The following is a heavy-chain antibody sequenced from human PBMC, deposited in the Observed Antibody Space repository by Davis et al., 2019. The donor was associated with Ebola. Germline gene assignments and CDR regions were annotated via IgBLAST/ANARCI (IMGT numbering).Heavy chain of an antibody. J-gene: IGHJ6*04. CDR3: AGSLAGSDYYGMDV. V-gene: IGHV3-72*01. D-gene: IGHD3-3*02. CDR2: SRNKANGDTT. CDR1: GFTFSSYG. Sequence: GESLKISCAASGFTFSSYGMHWVRQAPGKGLEWVGRSRNKANGDTTEYAASVKDRFTISRDDSKNSLYLQMNSLKTEDTAVYYCAGSLAGSDYYGMDVWGKGTTVTVSS.